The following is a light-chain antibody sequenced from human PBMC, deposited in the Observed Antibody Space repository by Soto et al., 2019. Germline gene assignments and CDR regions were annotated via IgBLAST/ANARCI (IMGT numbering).Light chain of an antibody. CDR1: QSVSSN. CDR3: QQYNNWPLT. V-gene: IGKV3-15*01. Sequence: EIVMTQSPATLSVSPGERATLSCRASQSVSSNLAWYQQKPGQAPRLLIYGASTRATGIPARFSGSGSGTEITLTITSLQSEDFAVYYCQQYNNWPLTFRGGTKVDIK. J-gene: IGKJ4*01. CDR2: GAS.